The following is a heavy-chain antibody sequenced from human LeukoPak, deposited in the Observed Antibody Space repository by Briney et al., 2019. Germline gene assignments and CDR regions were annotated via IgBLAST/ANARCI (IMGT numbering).Heavy chain of an antibody. CDR1: GGSISSYY. CDR3: ARAYYYDSRLAFDI. Sequence: ASETLSLTCTVSGGSISSYYWSWIRQPPGKGLEWIGYIYYSGSTNYKPSLKSRVTISVDTSKNQFSLKLSSVTAADAAVYYCARAYYYDSRLAFDIWGQGTMVTVSS. J-gene: IGHJ3*02. D-gene: IGHD3-22*01. V-gene: IGHV4-59*01. CDR2: IYYSGST.